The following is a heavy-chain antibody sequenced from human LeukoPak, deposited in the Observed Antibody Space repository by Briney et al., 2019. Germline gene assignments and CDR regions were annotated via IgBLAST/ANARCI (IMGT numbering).Heavy chain of an antibody. Sequence: ASVKVSCKASGYIFTDYYIHWTRQAPGQGLEWMGWIDPNSGGTHHAPNFQGRATMTRDTSSSTVYMDLSRLRSADTAIYYCARSRTPFYYYGMHVWGLGTPVTVSS. D-gene: IGHD1-1*01. CDR2: IDPNSGGT. J-gene: IGHJ6*02. V-gene: IGHV1-2*02. CDR1: GYIFTDYY. CDR3: ARSRTPFYYYGMHV.